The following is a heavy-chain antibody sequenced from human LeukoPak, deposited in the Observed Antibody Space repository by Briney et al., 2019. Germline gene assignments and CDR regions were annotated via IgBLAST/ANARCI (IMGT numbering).Heavy chain of an antibody. V-gene: IGHV4-39*07. Sequence: SETLSLTCTVSGGSISSSSYYWGWIRQPPGKGLEWIGSIYYSGSTYYNPSLKSRVTISVDTSKNQFSLKLSSVTAADTAVYYCARVYAPQVPNFYYWGQGTLVTVSS. CDR2: IYYSGST. J-gene: IGHJ4*02. CDR3: ARVYAPQVPNFYY. D-gene: IGHD2-8*01. CDR1: GGSISSSSYY.